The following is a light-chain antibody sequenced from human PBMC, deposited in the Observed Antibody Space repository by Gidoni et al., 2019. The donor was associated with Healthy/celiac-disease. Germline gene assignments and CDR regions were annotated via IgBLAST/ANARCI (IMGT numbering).Light chain of an antibody. Sequence: DIVMNQSPDSLAVSLGERAPINCKSSQSVLYSSNNKNYLAWYQQKPGQPPKLLIYWASTRESGVPDRFSGSGSGTDFTLTISSLQAEDVAVYYCQQYYSTLVTFGQGTKVEIK. CDR2: WAS. J-gene: IGKJ1*01. CDR3: QQYYSTLVT. CDR1: QSVLYSSNNKNY. V-gene: IGKV4-1*01.